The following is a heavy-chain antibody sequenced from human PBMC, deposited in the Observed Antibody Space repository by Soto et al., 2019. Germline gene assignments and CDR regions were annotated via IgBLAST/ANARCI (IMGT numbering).Heavy chain of an antibody. CDR2: INPNNGGT. Sequence: QVQLVQSGAEVEKPGASVKVSCKTSGYFFTSYYIHWVRQAPGQGLEWMGWINPNNGGTNSAQKFQGRVTTTSDTSINTAYMEITSLRSDDTALYYCAREVTYGGGSFSLGLWGQGTLVTVSS. V-gene: IGHV1-2*02. J-gene: IGHJ4*02. CDR1: GYFFTSYY. D-gene: IGHD3-10*01. CDR3: AREVTYGGGSFSLGL.